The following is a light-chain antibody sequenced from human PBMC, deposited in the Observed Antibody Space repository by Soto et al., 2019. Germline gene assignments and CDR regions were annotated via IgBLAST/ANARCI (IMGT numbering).Light chain of an antibody. J-gene: IGKJ4*01. CDR3: QQRKSRLT. V-gene: IGKV3-11*01. Sequence: DIVLTQSPATLSLSPGERATLSCRASQTVDTYLAWYQQKPGQAPRLLIYYASRRAPGIPPRFSGSGSGTDFTLTVSSLEPEDFAVYYCQQRKSRLTFGGGTKVEIK. CDR2: YAS. CDR1: QTVDTY.